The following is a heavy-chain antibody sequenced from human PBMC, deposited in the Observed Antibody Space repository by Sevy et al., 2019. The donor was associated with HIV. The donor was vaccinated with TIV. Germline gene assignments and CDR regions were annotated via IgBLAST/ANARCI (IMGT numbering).Heavy chain of an antibody. Sequence: GGSLRLSCAASGFTFSAHAMHWVRQGPGKGLEWVALLSYDGSTKYYADSVKGRFIISRDNSKNTLYLQMDSLRTEDTAVYYCAREGGYSINWSPFYWGQGTLVTVSS. V-gene: IGHV3-30-3*01. CDR2: LSYDGSTK. CDR3: AREGGYSINWSPFY. CDR1: GFTFSAHA. D-gene: IGHD1-20*01. J-gene: IGHJ4*02.